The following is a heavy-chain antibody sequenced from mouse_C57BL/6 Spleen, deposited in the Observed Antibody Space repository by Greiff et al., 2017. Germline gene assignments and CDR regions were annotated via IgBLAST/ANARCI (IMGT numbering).Heavy chain of an antibody. CDR1: GYTFTDYN. J-gene: IGHJ4*01. CDR3: ARGEALYAMDY. Sequence: EVQLQQSGPELVKPGASVQIPCKASGYTFTDYNLDWVQQSHGKSLEWIGAINPKNGGTIYNQKFKGKATLTVDKSSSTAYMELRSLTSEDTAVYYCARGEALYAMDYWCQGTSVTVSS. V-gene: IGHV1-18*01. CDR2: INPKNGGT.